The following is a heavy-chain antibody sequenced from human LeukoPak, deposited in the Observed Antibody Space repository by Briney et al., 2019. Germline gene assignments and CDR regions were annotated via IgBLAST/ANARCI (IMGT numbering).Heavy chain of an antibody. CDR2: ISAYIGDT. V-gene: IGHV1-18*01. D-gene: IGHD3-9*01. CDR3: ARFALADYDILTGYYSSFDY. J-gene: IGHJ4*02. Sequence: GASVKVSCKAAGYTFTSYGISWVRQAPGQGLEWMGWISAYIGDTNYAQKLQGRVTMTTDTSTSTAYMELRSLRSDDTAVYYCARFALADYDILTGYYSSFDYWGQGTLVTVSS. CDR1: GYTFTSYG.